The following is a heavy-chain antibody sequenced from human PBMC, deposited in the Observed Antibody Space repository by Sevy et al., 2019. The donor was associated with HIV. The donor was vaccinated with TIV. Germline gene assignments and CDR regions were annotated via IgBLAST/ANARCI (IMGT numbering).Heavy chain of an antibody. D-gene: IGHD2-21*02. Sequence: GGSLRLSCAASGFTFSSAWMTWVRQARGKGLEWVGRIKSKTDGETTDYAAPVKGRFTISRDDSKSTLYLQMDSLRTEDTAVYYCAMRPPPQCDCPLDFWSQGALVTVSS. CDR1: GFTFSSAW. V-gene: IGHV3-15*01. CDR3: AMRPPPQCDCPLDF. J-gene: IGHJ4*02. CDR2: IKSKTDGETT.